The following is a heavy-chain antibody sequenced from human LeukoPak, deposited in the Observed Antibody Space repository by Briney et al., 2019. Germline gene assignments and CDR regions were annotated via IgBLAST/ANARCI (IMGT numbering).Heavy chain of an antibody. V-gene: IGHV1-3*01. J-gene: IGHJ5*02. CDR1: GYTFTSYA. Sequence: GASVKVSCKASGYTFTSYAMHWVRQAPGQRLEWMGWINAGNGNTKYSQEFQGRVTMTTDTSTSTAYMELRSLRSDDTAVYYCARDRIWFDPWGQGTLVTVSS. CDR3: ARDRIWFDP. CDR2: INAGNGNT.